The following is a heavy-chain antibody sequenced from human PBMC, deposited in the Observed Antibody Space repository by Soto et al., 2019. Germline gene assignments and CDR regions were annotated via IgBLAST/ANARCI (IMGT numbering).Heavy chain of an antibody. CDR2: INAGNGNT. CDR3: ARDGSHCSGGGCYLNWFDP. CDR1: GYTFTSYA. J-gene: IGHJ5*02. V-gene: IGHV1-3*01. Sequence: ASVKVSCKASGYTFTSYAMHWVRQAPGQRLEWMGWINAGNGNTKYSQKFQGRVTITRDTSASTAYMELSSLRSEDTAVYYCARDGSHCSGGGCYLNWFDPWGQGTRVTVSS. D-gene: IGHD2-15*01.